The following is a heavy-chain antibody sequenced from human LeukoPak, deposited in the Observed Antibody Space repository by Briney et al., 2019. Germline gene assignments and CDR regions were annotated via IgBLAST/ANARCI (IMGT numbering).Heavy chain of an antibody. CDR3: ARRPKGYCSGGSCYPFDY. V-gene: IGHV4-38-2*01. CDR2: IYHSGST. Sequence: PSETLSLTCAVSGYSISSGYYWGWIRQPPGKGPEWIGSIYHSGSTYYNPSLKSRVTISVDTSKNQFSLKLSSVTAADTAVYYCARRPKGYCSGGSCYPFDYWGQGTLVTVSS. CDR1: GYSISSGYY. J-gene: IGHJ4*02. D-gene: IGHD2-15*01.